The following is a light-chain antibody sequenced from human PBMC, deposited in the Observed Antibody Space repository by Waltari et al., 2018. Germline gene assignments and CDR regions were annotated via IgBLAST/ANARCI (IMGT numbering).Light chain of an antibody. J-gene: IGLJ2*01. V-gene: IGLV1-44*01. Sequence: QSVLTQPPSASGTPGQRVTISCSGSSSNIGSNTVNWYPQPPGTAPKPLIYSNNQRPAGVPDRFSGSKSGTSASLAISGLQSEDEADYYCAAWDDSLNGLVVFGGGTKLTVL. CDR2: SNN. CDR3: AAWDDSLNGLVV. CDR1: SSNIGSNT.